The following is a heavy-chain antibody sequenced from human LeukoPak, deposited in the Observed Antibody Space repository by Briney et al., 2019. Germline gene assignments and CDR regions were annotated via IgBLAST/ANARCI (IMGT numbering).Heavy chain of an antibody. CDR3: ARDRWGAAADPNGGYAFDI. J-gene: IGHJ3*02. Sequence: AGGSLRLSCAASGFTFSSYSMNWVRQAPGKGLEWVSSISSSSSYIYYADSVKGRFTISRDNAKNSLYLQMNSLRAEDTAVYYCARDRWGAAADPNGGYAFDIWGQGTMVTVSS. D-gene: IGHD6-13*01. CDR1: GFTFSSYS. CDR2: ISSSSSYI. V-gene: IGHV3-21*01.